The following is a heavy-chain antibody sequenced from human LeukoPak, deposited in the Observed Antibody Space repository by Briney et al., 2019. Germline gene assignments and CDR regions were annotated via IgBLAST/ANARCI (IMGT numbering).Heavy chain of an antibody. CDR2: IYYSGST. D-gene: IGHD5-18*01. CDR3: ARHKGYSYGPRFYFDY. V-gene: IGHV4-39*01. CDR1: GGSIRSSNYY. J-gene: IGHJ4*02. Sequence: SETLSLTCSVSGGSIRSSNYYWGWIRQPPGKGLEWIGTIYYSGSTYYNPSLKSRVTISVDTSKNQFSLKLSSVTAADTAVYYCARHKGYSYGPRFYFDYWGQGTLVTVSS.